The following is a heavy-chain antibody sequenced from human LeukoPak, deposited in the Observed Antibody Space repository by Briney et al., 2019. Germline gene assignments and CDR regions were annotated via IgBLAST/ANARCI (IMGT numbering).Heavy chain of an antibody. CDR2: IKQDGSEK. CDR1: GFTFSSYW. V-gene: IGHV3-7*01. D-gene: IGHD2-15*01. J-gene: IGHJ6*03. CDR3: ARRRGWSYYYYMDV. Sequence: GGSLRLSCAASGFTFSSYWMSWVRQAPGKGLEWVANIKQDGSEKYYVDSVKGRFTISRDNAKNSLYLQMNSLRAEDTAVYYCARRRGWSYYYYMDVWGKGTTVTISS.